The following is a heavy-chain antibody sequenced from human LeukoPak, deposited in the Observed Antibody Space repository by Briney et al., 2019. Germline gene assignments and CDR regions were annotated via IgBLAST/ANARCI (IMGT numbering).Heavy chain of an antibody. J-gene: IGHJ4*02. CDR2: ISSSSSYI. D-gene: IGHD4-17*01. Sequence: GGSLRLSCAASGFTFSSDSMNWVRQAPGKGLEWVSSISSSSSYIYYADSVKGRFTISRDNAKNSLYLQMNSLRAEDTAVYYCARDQGWYGDFHYGGQGTLVTVSS. CDR1: GFTFSSDS. V-gene: IGHV3-21*01. CDR3: ARDQGWYGDFHY.